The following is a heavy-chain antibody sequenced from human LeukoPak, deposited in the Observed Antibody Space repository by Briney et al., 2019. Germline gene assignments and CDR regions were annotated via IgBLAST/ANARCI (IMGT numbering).Heavy chain of an antibody. Sequence: GASVKVSCKASGYTFTSYGISWVRQAPGQGLEWMGWISAYNGNTNYAQKLQGRVTMTTDTSTSTAYMELRSLRSDDTAVYYCARELATVATLHYYYGMDVWGQGTTVTVSS. CDR3: ARELATVATLHYYYGMDV. D-gene: IGHD4-23*01. J-gene: IGHJ6*02. CDR1: GYTFTSYG. CDR2: ISAYNGNT. V-gene: IGHV1-18*01.